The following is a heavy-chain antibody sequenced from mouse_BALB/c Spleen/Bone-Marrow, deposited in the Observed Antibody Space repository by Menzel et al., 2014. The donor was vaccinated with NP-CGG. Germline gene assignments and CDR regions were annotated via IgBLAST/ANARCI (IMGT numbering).Heavy chain of an antibody. Sequence: VQLQQSGAELAKPGASVKMSCKASGYTFTNYWMYWVKQRPGQGLEWIGYIKVSTGYTEYNQKFKDKATLTADKSSSTAYMQLSSLTSEDSAVYYCARDYCYAMDYWGQGTSVTVSS. J-gene: IGHJ4*01. CDR2: IKVSTGYT. CDR3: ARDYCYAMDY. D-gene: IGHD1-1*01. CDR1: GYTFTNYW. V-gene: IGHV1-7*01.